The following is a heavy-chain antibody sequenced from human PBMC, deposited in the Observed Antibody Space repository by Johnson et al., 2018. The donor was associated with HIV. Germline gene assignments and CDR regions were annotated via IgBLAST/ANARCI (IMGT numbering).Heavy chain of an antibody. Sequence: QVQLVESGGGVVQPGRSLRLSCAASGFTFSCYAMHWVRQAPGKGLEWVAVISYDGSNKYYADSVTGRFTISRDNAKNSLYLQMNSLRAEDTAVYYCARACTGGVCLNDAFDIWGQGTMVTVSS. D-gene: IGHD2-8*02. J-gene: IGHJ3*02. CDR1: GFTFSCYA. V-gene: IGHV3-30*04. CDR2: ISYDGSNK. CDR3: ARACTGGVCLNDAFDI.